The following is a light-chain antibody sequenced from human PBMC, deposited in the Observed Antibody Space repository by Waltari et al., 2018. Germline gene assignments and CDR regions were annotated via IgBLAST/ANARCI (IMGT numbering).Light chain of an antibody. CDR1: PSVYNF. Sequence: EVVLTQSPATLSLSQGERATLSSRASPSVYNFLAWYQQKPGQAPRLLIYEASQRATGIPARFSGSGSGTDFTLTISNLEPEDVAVYYCQQRANWPPLTFGGGTKVEIK. CDR3: QQRANWPPLT. J-gene: IGKJ4*01. CDR2: EAS. V-gene: IGKV3-11*01.